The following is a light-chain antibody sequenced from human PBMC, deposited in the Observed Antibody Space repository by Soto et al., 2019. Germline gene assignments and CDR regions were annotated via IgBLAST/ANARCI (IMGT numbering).Light chain of an antibody. CDR3: SSYTSSSTYV. CDR2: EVT. V-gene: IGLV2-14*01. J-gene: IGLJ1*01. Sequence: ALTQPASVSGSPGQSITISCTGTGSDVGGYDYVSWYQHHPGKAPKVMIYEVTNRPSGVSNRFSGSRSGNTASLTISGLLAEDEADYYCSSYTSSSTYVFGTGTKVTVL. CDR1: GSDVGGYDY.